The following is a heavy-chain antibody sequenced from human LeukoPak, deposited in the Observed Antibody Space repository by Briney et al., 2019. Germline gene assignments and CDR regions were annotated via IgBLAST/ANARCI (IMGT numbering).Heavy chain of an antibody. Sequence: ASVKVSCKASGYTFTSYAMHWVRQAPGQRLEWMGWISAYNGNTNYAQKLQGRVTMTTDTSTSTDYMELRSLRSDDTAVYYCARDRMADGSTLWGQGTLVTVSS. CDR1: GYTFTSYA. J-gene: IGHJ4*02. V-gene: IGHV1-18*01. CDR3: ARDRMADGSTL. D-gene: IGHD3-16*01. CDR2: ISAYNGNT.